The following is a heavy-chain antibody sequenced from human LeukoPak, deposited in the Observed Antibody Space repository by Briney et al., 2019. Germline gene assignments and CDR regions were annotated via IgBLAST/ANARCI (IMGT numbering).Heavy chain of an antibody. Sequence: SETLSLTCTVSGCSISSYYWSWIRQPPGKGLEWIGYIYYSGSTNYNPSLKSRVTISVDTSKNQFSLKLSSVTAADTAVYYCARAEALTGYYHFDYWGQGTLVTVSS. J-gene: IGHJ4*02. D-gene: IGHD3-9*01. V-gene: IGHV4-59*01. CDR3: ARAEALTGYYHFDY. CDR2: IYYSGST. CDR1: GCSISSYY.